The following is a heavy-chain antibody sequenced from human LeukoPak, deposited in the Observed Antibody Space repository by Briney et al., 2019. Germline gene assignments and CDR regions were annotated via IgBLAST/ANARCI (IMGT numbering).Heavy chain of an antibody. CDR3: ARDSALGAYSSSWYAFDI. Sequence: ASVKVSCKASGGTFSSYTISWVRQAPGQGLEWMGRIIPILGIANYAQKFQGRVTITADKSTSTAYMELSSLRSEDTAVYYCARDSALGAYSSSWYAFDIWGQGPMVTVSS. CDR1: GGTFSSYT. J-gene: IGHJ3*02. CDR2: IIPILGIA. V-gene: IGHV1-69*04. D-gene: IGHD6-13*01.